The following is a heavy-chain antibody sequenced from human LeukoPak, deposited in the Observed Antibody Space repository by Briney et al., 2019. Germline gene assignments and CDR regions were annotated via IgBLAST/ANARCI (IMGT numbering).Heavy chain of an antibody. J-gene: IGHJ6*02. Sequence: ASVKVSCKASGYTFTSYYMHWVRQAPGQGLEWMGIINPSGGSTSYAQKFQGGVTMTRDTSTSTVYMELSSLRSEDTAVYYCARDTGIAAAGTGYYYYYYGMDVWGQGTTVTVSS. CDR3: ARDTGIAAAGTGYYYYYYGMDV. CDR1: GYTFTSYY. CDR2: INPSGGST. D-gene: IGHD6-13*01. V-gene: IGHV1-46*01.